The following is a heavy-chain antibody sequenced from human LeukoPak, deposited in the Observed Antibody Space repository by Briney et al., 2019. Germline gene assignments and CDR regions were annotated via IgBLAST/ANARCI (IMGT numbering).Heavy chain of an antibody. J-gene: IGHJ2*01. CDR1: GFTFSSYD. Sequence: GSLRLSCAASGFTFSSYDMHWVRQATGKGLEWVSGIGTAGDIYYPGSVKGRFTISRENAKNSLYLQVNSLRAGDTAVYYCARAGYSSTWYPRYFDLWGRGTLVTVSS. CDR2: IGTAGDI. D-gene: IGHD6-13*01. CDR3: ARAGYSSTWYPRYFDL. V-gene: IGHV3-13*01.